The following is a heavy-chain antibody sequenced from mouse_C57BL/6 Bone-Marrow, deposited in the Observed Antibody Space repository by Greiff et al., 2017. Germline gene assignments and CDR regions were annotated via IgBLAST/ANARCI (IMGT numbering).Heavy chain of an antibody. Sequence: QVQLQQSGPELVKPGASVKLSCKASGYTFTSYDINWVKQRPGQGLEWIGWIYPRDGSTKYNENVKGKATLAVDTSSSTAYMELHSLTSEDSAVYFCARLEFDGSSGDWYFDVWGTGTTVTVSS. CDR1: GYTFTSYD. D-gene: IGHD1-1*01. V-gene: IGHV1-85*01. CDR2: IYPRDGST. J-gene: IGHJ1*03. CDR3: ARLEFDGSSGDWYFDV.